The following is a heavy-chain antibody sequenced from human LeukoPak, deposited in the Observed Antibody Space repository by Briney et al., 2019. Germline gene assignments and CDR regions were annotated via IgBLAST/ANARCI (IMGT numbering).Heavy chain of an antibody. J-gene: IGHJ4*02. CDR3: ARDPTNYRTGAFDY. D-gene: IGHD4/OR15-4a*01. V-gene: IGHV4-38-2*02. Sequence: SETLSLTCALSGFSITTNYYWGWIRQSPQMGLEWIGSICQDGSTYYNPSLESRATILVDTSNNRFSLELTALTAADTALYYCARDPTNYRTGAFDYWGQGTPVTVSS. CDR1: GFSITTNYY. CDR2: ICQDGST.